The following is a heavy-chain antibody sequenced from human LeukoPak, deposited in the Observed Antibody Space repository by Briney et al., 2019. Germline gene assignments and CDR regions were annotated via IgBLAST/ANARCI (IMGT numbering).Heavy chain of an antibody. Sequence: ETLSLTCTVSGDSFSSHYWTWIRQPPGKGLEWVGYISYIGNSNYNPSVKSLVTISIAPSKHQFSLKLSSVTAADTAVYYCARDVVTVTKAFDIWGQGTMVSVSS. D-gene: IGHD4-17*01. V-gene: IGHV4-59*11. CDR2: ISYIGNS. CDR3: ARDVVTVTKAFDI. J-gene: IGHJ3*02. CDR1: GDSFSSHY.